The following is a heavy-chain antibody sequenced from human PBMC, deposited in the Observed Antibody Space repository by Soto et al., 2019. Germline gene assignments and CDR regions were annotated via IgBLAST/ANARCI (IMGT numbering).Heavy chain of an antibody. J-gene: IGHJ4*02. CDR3: ATEDRDGYNYFDY. CDR2: IYYSGST. D-gene: IGHD5-12*01. V-gene: IGHV4-59*01. CDR1: GGSISSYY. Sequence: SETLSLTCTVSGGSISSYYWSWIRQPPGKGLEWIGYIYYSGSTNYNPSLKSRVTISVDTSKNQFSLKLSSVTAADTAVYYCATEDRDGYNYFDYWGQGTLVTAS.